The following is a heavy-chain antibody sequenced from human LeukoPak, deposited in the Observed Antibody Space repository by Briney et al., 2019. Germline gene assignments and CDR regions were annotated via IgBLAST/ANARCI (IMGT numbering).Heavy chain of an antibody. V-gene: IGHV4-59*01. CDR1: GDSFRSYY. J-gene: IGHJ5*01. CDR3: ARGRNLEWFDY. CDR2: IYYSGST. D-gene: IGHD3-3*01. Sequence: SETLSLTCTVSGDSFRSYYWSWIRQPPGKGLEWIGYIYYSGSTNYNPSLKSRVTISVDTSKNQFSLKLNSVTAADTAVYYRARGRNLEWFDYWGQGTLVTVSS.